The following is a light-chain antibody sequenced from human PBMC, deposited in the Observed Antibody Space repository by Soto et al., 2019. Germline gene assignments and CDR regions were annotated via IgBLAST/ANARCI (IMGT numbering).Light chain of an antibody. V-gene: IGKV1-39*01. CDR3: QQSFGTTWT. CDR1: QTINIY. Sequence: DIPMTQSPSALSASVGDTVTITCRASQTINIYLNWYQQDPGKAPKLLISAASSLQSGVPPRFSGSGYGTDFSLTISSLQPEDFATYYCQQSFGTTWTFGQGTRV. J-gene: IGKJ1*01. CDR2: AAS.